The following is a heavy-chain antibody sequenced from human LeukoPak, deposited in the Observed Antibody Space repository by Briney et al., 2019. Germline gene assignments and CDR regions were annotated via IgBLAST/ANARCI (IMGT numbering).Heavy chain of an antibody. CDR2: ISYHGSKT. CDR3: AKDIDYYDSSGSSIDY. CDR1: GFSFSYFG. D-gene: IGHD3-22*01. V-gene: IGHV3-30*18. J-gene: IGHJ4*02. Sequence: GGSLRLSCAAWGFSFSYFGMHWGPQAPGKGLEGVAVISYHGSKTYYANSVKGRFTISRDISKNTLYLQMNSLRPEDTAVYYCAKDIDYYDSSGSSIDYWGQGTLVTVSS.